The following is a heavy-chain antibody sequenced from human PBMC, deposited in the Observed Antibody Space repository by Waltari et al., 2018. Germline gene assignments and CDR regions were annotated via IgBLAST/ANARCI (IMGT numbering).Heavy chain of an antibody. Sequence: QLQLQESGPGLVKPSETLSLTCTVSGDSISSSSYYWGWIRQPPGKGLEWIGSIYYSGSTYYNPSLKSRVTISVDTAVYYCARDSGTTQGGYYYYGMDVWGQGTTVTVSS. CDR1: GDSISSSSYY. CDR3: V. D-gene: IGHD1-1*01. CDR2: IYYSGST. J-gene: IGHJ6*02. V-gene: IGHV4-39*07.